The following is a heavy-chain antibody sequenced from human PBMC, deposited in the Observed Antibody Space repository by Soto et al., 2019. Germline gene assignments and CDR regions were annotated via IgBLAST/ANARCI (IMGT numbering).Heavy chain of an antibody. CDR1: GFTFSSYA. J-gene: IGHJ4*02. V-gene: IGHV3-23*01. Sequence: GGSLRLSCAASGFTFSSYAMSWVRQAPGKGLEWVSAISGSGGSTYYADSVKGRFTISRDNSKNTLYLQMNSLRAEDTAVYYCAKDSPITIFGVVTNFDYWGQGTLVTVSS. D-gene: IGHD3-3*01. CDR2: ISGSGGST. CDR3: AKDSPITIFGVVTNFDY.